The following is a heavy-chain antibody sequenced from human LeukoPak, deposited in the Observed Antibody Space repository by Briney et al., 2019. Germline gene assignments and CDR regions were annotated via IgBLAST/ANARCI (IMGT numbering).Heavy chain of an antibody. CDR2: IYYSGRT. J-gene: IGHJ4*02. CDR3: TGRLEGDYFDY. V-gene: IGHV4-59*01. Sequence: PSETLSLTCTVSGGSISSYYWSWLRQPPGKGLEWIGYIYYSGRTNYNPSLKSRVTISVDTSKSQFSLKLTSVTAADTAVYYCTGRLEGDYFDYWGQGTLVTVSS. D-gene: IGHD1-1*01. CDR1: GGSISSYY.